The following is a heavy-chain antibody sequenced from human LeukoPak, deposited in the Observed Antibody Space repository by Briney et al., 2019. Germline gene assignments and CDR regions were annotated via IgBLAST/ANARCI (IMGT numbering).Heavy chain of an antibody. D-gene: IGHD4-23*01. CDR1: GGSFGVYY. J-gene: IGHJ5*02. CDR3: ARDGGSNNYWFDP. V-gene: IGHV4-34*01. CDR2: INHSGRT. Sequence: SETLSLTCALYGGSFGVYYWIWIRQPPGKGLEWIGEINHSGRTNYNPSLKSRVTISLDKSKNQFSLKLGSVAAADTAVCFCARDGGSNNYWFDPWGQGTLVIVSS.